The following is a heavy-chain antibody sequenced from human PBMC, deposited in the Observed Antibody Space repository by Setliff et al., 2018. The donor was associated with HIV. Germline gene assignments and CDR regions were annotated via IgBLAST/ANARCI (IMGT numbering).Heavy chain of an antibody. J-gene: IGHJ4*02. Sequence: SETLSLTCSVSGVSISSYYWSWIRHSPGKGLEWIGIIFPGGATNYNPSLKSRVTISVDTPKNQFSLKLSSVTAADTAVYYCARRRSSGWYHYFDYWGQGTLVTVSS. CDR1: GVSISSYY. V-gene: IGHV4-59*08. CDR3: ARRRSSGWYHYFDY. D-gene: IGHD6-19*01. CDR2: IFPGGAT.